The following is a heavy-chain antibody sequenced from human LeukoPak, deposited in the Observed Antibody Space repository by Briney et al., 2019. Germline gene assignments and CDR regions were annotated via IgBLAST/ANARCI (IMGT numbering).Heavy chain of an antibody. CDR1: GFTFSSYA. Sequence: PGGSLRLSCAASGFTFSSYAMSWVRQAPGKGLEWVSAISGSGGSTYYADSVKGRFTTSRDNSKNTLYLQMNSLRAEDTAVYYCAKDRLAFRSSAGYFDYWGQGTLVTVSS. CDR2: ISGSGGST. CDR3: AKDRLAFRSSAGYFDY. J-gene: IGHJ4*02. V-gene: IGHV3-23*01. D-gene: IGHD3-3*01.